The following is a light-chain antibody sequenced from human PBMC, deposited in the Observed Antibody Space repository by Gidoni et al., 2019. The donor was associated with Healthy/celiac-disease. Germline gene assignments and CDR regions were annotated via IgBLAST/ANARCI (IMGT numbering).Light chain of an antibody. CDR2: DAS. J-gene: IGKJ3*01. CDR3: QQYNSYLFT. CDR1: QSISSW. V-gene: IGKV1-5*01. Sequence: DRVTITCRASQSISSWLAWYQQKPGKAPQLLIYDASSLERGVPSRFSGSGSGTEFTLTISSLQPDEFATYYCQQYNSYLFTFGPGTKVDIK.